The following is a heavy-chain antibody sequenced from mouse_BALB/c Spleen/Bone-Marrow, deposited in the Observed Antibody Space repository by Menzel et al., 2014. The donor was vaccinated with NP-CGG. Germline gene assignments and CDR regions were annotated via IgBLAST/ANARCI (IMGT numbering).Heavy chain of an antibody. CDR3: ARWITTVVAPYVMDY. J-gene: IGHJ4*01. D-gene: IGHD1-1*01. V-gene: IGHV1-80*01. CDR2: IYPGDGDT. CDR1: GYAFSSYW. Sequence: VKLMESGAELVRPGSSVKISCKASGYAFSSYWMNWVKQRPGQGLEWIGQIYPGDGDTNYNGKFEGKATLTADKSSSTAYMQLSSLTSEDSAVYFCARWITTVVAPYVMDYWGQGTSVTVSS.